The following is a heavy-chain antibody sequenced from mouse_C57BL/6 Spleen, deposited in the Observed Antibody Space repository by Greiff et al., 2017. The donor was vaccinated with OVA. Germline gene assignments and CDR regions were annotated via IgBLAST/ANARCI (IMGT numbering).Heavy chain of an antibody. CDR3: ARSDYYGSLWYFDV. V-gene: IGHV1-26*01. Sequence: VQLQQSGPELVKPGASVKISCTASGYTFTDYYMNWVQQSHGKSLEWIGDINPNNGGTSYNQKFKGKATLTVDKSSSTAYMEIRSLTAEDSGDYYGARSDYYGSLWYFDVWGTGTTVTVAS. CDR1: GYTFTDYY. CDR2: INPNNGGT. J-gene: IGHJ1*03. D-gene: IGHD1-1*01.